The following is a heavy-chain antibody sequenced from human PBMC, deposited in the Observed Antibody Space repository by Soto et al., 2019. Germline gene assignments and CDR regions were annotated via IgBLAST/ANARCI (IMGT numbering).Heavy chain of an antibody. CDR2: IYYSGST. CDR1: GDSIRSGAYC. J-gene: IGHJ4*02. CDR3: ARVGNSGSPFDY. D-gene: IGHD6-13*01. Sequence: QVQLQESGPGLVKPSQTLFLTCTVSGDSIRSGAYCWIWIRQQPGKGLAWVGYIYYSGSTSYNPYLKSRVTISLDTSNIQFSLTLSSVTAADTAVYYCARVGNSGSPFDYWGQGTLVTVSS. V-gene: IGHV4-31*03.